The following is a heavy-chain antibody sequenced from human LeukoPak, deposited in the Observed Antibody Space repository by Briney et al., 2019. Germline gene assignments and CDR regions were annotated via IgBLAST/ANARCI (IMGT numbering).Heavy chain of an antibody. Sequence: GGSMRLSCAASGFTFSDYWMNWVRQAPGKGLEWVANVKNDGSEKYYVDSVKGRFTISRDNANNPLLLQMSSLRVEDTAVYYCRGGHYSDYAWGQGALVTVSS. CDR1: GFTFSDYW. CDR2: VKNDGSEK. J-gene: IGHJ5*02. CDR3: RGGHYSDYA. V-gene: IGHV3-7*01. D-gene: IGHD4-11*01.